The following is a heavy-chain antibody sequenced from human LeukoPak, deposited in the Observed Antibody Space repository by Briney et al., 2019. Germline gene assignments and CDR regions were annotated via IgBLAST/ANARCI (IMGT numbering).Heavy chain of an antibody. Sequence: SETLSLTCAVYGGSFSGYYWSWIRQPPGKGLEWIGEINYSGSTNYNPSLKSRVTISVDTSKNQFSLKLSSVTAADTAVYYCARGTRRSYYYDSSGYYQNRYYFDYWGQGTLVTVSS. D-gene: IGHD3-22*01. CDR2: INYSGST. CDR1: GGSFSGYY. CDR3: ARGTRRSYYYDSSGYYQNRYYFDY. J-gene: IGHJ4*02. V-gene: IGHV4-34*01.